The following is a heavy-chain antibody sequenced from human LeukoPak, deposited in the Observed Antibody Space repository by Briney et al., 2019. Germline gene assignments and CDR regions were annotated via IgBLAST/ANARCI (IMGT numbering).Heavy chain of an antibody. J-gene: IGHJ4*02. V-gene: IGHV4-61*08. CDR2: IHYSGST. CDR3: VRSAAEGGY. CDR1: GGSISSADYY. Sequence: SQTLSLTCTVSGGSISSADYYWSWIRQPPGKGLEWMGYIHYSGSTDYNPSLKSRVTISLDTSKNQFSLRLSSVTPADTAVYYCVRSAAEGGYWGQGTLVTVS. D-gene: IGHD6-13*01.